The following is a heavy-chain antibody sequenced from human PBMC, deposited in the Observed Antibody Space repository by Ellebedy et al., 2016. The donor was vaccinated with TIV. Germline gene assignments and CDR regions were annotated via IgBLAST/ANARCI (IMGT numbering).Heavy chain of an antibody. J-gene: IGHJ5*02. CDR2: MSVYYGNT. V-gene: IGHV4-38-2*01. CDR3: ARRRVGSAGNHNWFDP. Sequence: GSLRLSXAVSGYSITSGYYWGWIRPPPGKGLEWIGSMSVYYGNTYYTSSLKSRILVSVDRSKNHLSLKLSSVTAADTAVYYCARRRVGSAGNHNWFDPWGQGALVTVSS. CDR1: GYSITSGYY. D-gene: IGHD4-23*01.